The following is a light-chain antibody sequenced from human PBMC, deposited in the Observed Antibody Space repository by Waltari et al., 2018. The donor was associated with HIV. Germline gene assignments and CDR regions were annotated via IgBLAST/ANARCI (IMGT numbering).Light chain of an antibody. CDR1: SSDVGGYNY. CDR3: CSYAGSYKRI. V-gene: IGLV2-11*01. Sequence: QSALTQPPSASGSPGQSVTISCTGTSSDVGGYNYVSWYQQHPGKAPKLMIYDVTKRPSGVPDRFSGSKSGNTASLTISGLQADDEADYYCCSYAGSYKRIFGGGTKLTVL. J-gene: IGLJ2*01. CDR2: DVT.